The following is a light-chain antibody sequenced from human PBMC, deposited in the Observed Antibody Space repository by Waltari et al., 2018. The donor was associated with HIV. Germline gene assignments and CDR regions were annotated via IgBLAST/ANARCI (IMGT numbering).Light chain of an antibody. CDR1: SSNVGYYG. J-gene: IGLJ1*01. Sequence: QSVLTQPPSVSEAPRQRVTISCSGSSSNVGYYGVNWYQQLPGKAPKLLIYFDDLLSSGVADRFSGSKSGTSASLAISGLQSEDEGDYYCAAWDDSLNGYVFGTGTKVTVL. CDR2: FDD. CDR3: AAWDDSLNGYV. V-gene: IGLV1-36*01.